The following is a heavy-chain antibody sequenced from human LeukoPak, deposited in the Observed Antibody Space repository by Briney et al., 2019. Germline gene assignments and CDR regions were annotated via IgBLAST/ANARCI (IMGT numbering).Heavy chain of an antibody. CDR3: ARDKRGKDY. Sequence: GGSLRLSCAASGFTFSSDWMSWVRQAPGRGLEWVSNIKEDGSGKYYVDSVKGRFTISRDNAKNSLYLQMNSLRVEDTAVYYCARDKRGKDYWGQGTLVTVSS. J-gene: IGHJ4*02. CDR2: IKEDGSGK. CDR1: GFTFSSDW. V-gene: IGHV3-7*04. D-gene: IGHD3-10*01.